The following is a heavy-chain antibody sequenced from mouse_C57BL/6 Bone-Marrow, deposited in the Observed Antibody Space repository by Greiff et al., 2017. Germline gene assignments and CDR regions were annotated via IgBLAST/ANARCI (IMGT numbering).Heavy chain of an antibody. J-gene: IGHJ1*03. CDR3: AREGLWGDWYFDV. D-gene: IGHD1-1*02. Sequence: QVQLQQSGAELARPAASVKLSCKASGYTFTSYGISWVKQRTGQGLEWIGEIYPRSGNTYYNEKFKGKATLTADKSSSTAYMELRSLTSEDAAVYFCAREGLWGDWYFDVWGTGTTVTVSS. V-gene: IGHV1-81*01. CDR1: GYTFTSYG. CDR2: IYPRSGNT.